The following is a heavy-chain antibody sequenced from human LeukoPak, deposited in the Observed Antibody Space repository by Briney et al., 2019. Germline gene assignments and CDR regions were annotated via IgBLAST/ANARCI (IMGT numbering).Heavy chain of an antibody. CDR3: ARASGSYFPY. CDR1: GGSISSNY. Sequence: SETLSLTCTVSGGSISSNYWSWIRQPPGKGLEWIGYIYYSGSTNYNPSLKSRVTISVDTSKNQFSLQLNSVTPEDTAVYYCARASGSYFPYWGQGTLVTVSS. J-gene: IGHJ4*02. CDR2: IYYSGST. D-gene: IGHD1-26*01. V-gene: IGHV4-59*12.